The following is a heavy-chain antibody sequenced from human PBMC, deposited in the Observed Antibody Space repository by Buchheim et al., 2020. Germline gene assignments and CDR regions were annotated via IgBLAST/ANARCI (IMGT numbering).Heavy chain of an antibody. V-gene: IGHV4-61*08. CDR1: GGSISSGGYY. Sequence: QVQLQESGPGLVKPSQTLSLTCTVSGGSISSGGYYWSWIRQHPGKGLEWIGYIYYSGSTNYNPSLKSRVTISVDTSTNQFSLKLSSVTAADTAVYYCARATTPTASLKSYYYYYGMDVWGQGTT. CDR2: IYYSGST. J-gene: IGHJ6*02. D-gene: IGHD3-10*01. CDR3: ARATTPTASLKSYYYYYGMDV.